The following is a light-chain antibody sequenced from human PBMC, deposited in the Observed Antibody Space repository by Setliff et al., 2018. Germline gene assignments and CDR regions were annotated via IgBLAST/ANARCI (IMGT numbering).Light chain of an antibody. CDR3: CSYAGIYTYV. V-gene: IGLV2-14*01. J-gene: IGLJ1*01. Sequence: QSALTQPASVSGSPGQSITISCTGTSSDIGGYNYVSWYQQHPGKAPKFMIYEVSNRPSGVSNRFSGSKSGNTASLTISGLQAEDEADYYCCSYAGIYTYVFGSGTKVTVL. CDR1: SSDIGGYNY. CDR2: EVS.